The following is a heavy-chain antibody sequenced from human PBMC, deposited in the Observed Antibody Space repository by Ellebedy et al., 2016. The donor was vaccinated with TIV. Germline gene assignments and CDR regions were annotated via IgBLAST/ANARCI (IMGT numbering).Heavy chain of an antibody. CDR2: ISYTGSV. D-gene: IGHD3-16*01. CDR1: GGSISSGGYY. CDR3: ARGVLS. J-gene: IGHJ5*02. Sequence: MPSETLSLTCTVSGGSISSGGYYWSWIRQHPGKGLEWIGYISYTGSVYYNPSLKSRVTISRDTAKNEFSLNLSSVTAADTAVYYCARGVLSWGQGTLVTGSS. V-gene: IGHV4-31*03.